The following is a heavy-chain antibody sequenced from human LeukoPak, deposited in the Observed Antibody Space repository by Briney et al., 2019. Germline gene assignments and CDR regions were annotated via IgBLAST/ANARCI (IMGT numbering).Heavy chain of an antibody. CDR2: ISWNSGSI. V-gene: IGHV3-9*01. J-gene: IGHJ4*02. Sequence: GRPLRLSCAASGFTFDDYAMHWVRQAPGKGLEWGSGISWNSGSIGYADSVKGRFTISRDNAKNSLYLQMNSLRAEDTALYYCAKDLEWELRGWGFDYWGQGTLVTVSS. CDR3: AKDLEWELRGWGFDY. CDR1: GFTFDDYA. D-gene: IGHD1-26*01.